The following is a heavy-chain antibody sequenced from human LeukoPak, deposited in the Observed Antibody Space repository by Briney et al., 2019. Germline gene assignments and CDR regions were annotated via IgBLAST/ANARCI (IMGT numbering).Heavy chain of an antibody. V-gene: IGHV4-4*07. Sequence: PSETLSLTCTVSGGSINSYYWSWIRQPAGKGLEWIGRIYTSGSTNYNPSLKSRVTMSVDTSKNQFSLKLSSVTAADTAVYYCARDPVYVFGGGPNWFAPWGKEPLVTVPS. D-gene: IGHD3-3*01. CDR3: ARDPVYVFGGGPNWFAP. CDR2: IYTSGST. CDR1: GGSINSYY. J-gene: IGHJ5*02.